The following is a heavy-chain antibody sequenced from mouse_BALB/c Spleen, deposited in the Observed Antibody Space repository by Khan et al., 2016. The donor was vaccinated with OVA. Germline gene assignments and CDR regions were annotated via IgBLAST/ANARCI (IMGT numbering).Heavy chain of an antibody. CDR1: GFTFSNYA. Sequence: EVELVESGGGLVKPGGSLKLSCAASGFTFSNYAMSWVRQTPEKRLEWVASISSGGSTYYPDSVKGRFTISSDNDRNILYLQMSSLRSEDTAMYYCARDYWFTYWGQGTLVTVSA. CDR2: ISSGGST. CDR3: ARDYWFTY. J-gene: IGHJ3*01. V-gene: IGHV5-6-5*01.